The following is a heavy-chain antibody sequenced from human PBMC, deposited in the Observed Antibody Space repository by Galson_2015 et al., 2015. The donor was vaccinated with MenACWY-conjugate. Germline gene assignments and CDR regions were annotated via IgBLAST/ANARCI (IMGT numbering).Heavy chain of an antibody. CDR2: IIPILGIA. V-gene: IGHV1-69*04. Sequence: SVKVSCKASGGTFSSYAISWVRQAPGQGLEWMGRIIPILGIANYAQKFQGRVTITADKSTSTAYMELSSLRSEDTAVYYCARDWAGDSHAFDIWGQGTMVTVSS. CDR1: GGTFSSYA. J-gene: IGHJ3*02. CDR3: ARDWAGDSHAFDI. D-gene: IGHD3-16*01.